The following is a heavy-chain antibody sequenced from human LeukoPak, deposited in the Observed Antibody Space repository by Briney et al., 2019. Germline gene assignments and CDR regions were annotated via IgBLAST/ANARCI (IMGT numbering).Heavy chain of an antibody. CDR2: INHSGST. V-gene: IGHV4-39*07. CDR3: ARVVRRGLSGFYSSSWYWSPIDAFDI. CDR1: GGSINSSSYY. Sequence: PSETLSLTCTVSGGSINSSSYYWGWIRQPPGKGLEWIGEINHSGSTNYNPSLKSRVTISVDTSKNQFSLKLSSVTAADTAVYYCARVVRRGLSGFYSSSWYWSPIDAFDIWGQGTMVTVSS. D-gene: IGHD6-13*01. J-gene: IGHJ3*02.